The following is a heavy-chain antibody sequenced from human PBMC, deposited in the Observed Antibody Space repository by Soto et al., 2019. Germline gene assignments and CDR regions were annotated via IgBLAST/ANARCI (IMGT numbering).Heavy chain of an antibody. Sequence: SQTLSLTCAICGDSVSNNGATWNWIRQTPSRGLEWLGRAYYRSRWQYDYATSVRSRITINPDTSKNQFSLQLTSVTPEDTGVYYCARDPPDFNSGFDSWGQGSRVTVSP. J-gene: IGHJ4*02. D-gene: IGHD1-26*01. CDR2: AYYRSRWQY. V-gene: IGHV6-1*01. CDR3: ARDPPDFNSGFDS. CDR1: GDSVSNNGAT.